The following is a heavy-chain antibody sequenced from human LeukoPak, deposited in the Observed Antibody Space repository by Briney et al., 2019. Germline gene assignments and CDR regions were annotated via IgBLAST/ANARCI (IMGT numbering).Heavy chain of an antibody. Sequence: ASVKVSCKASGYTFTGYFMHWVRQAPGKGLEWMGGFDPEDGETIYAQKFQGRVTMTEDTSTDTAYMELSSLRSEDTAVYYCATVQRVRGVSRYNWFDPWGQGTLVTVSS. CDR2: FDPEDGET. CDR3: ATVQRVRGVSRYNWFDP. J-gene: IGHJ5*02. V-gene: IGHV1-24*01. D-gene: IGHD3-10*01. CDR1: GYTFTGYF.